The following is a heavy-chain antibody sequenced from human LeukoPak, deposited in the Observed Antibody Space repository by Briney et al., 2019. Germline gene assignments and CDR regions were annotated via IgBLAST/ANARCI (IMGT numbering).Heavy chain of an antibody. V-gene: IGHV4-61*02. CDR1: GGSISSGSYY. J-gene: IGHJ5*02. CDR3: AGVYCSGGSCYSNWFDP. CDR2: IYTSGST. D-gene: IGHD2-15*01. Sequence: PSETLSLTCTVSGGSISSGSYYWSWIRQPAGKGLEWIGRIYTSGSTNYNPSLKSRVTISVDTSKNQFSLKLSSVTAADTAVYYCAGVYCSGGSCYSNWFDPWGQGTLVTVSS.